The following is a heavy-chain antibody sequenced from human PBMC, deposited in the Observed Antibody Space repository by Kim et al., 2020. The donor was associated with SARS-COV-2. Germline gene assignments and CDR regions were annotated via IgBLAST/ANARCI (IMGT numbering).Heavy chain of an antibody. CDR2: IYYSGST. Sequence: SETLSLTCTVSGGSISSSSYYWGWIRQPPGKGLEWIGSIYYSGSTYYNPSLKSRVTISVDTSKNQFSLKLSSVTAADTAVYYCARRGGRPWYFDLWGRGTLVTVSS. CDR1: GGSISSSSYY. V-gene: IGHV4-39*01. CDR3: ARRGGRPWYFDL. D-gene: IGHD3-16*01. J-gene: IGHJ2*01.